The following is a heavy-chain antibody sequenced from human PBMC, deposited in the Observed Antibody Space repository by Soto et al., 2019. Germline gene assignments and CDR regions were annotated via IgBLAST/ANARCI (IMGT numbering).Heavy chain of an antibody. CDR2: MNPGSGDT. Sequence: ASVKVSCKASGYSFTNNYVTCVGQDTGQGLEWMGWMNPGSGDTGYAQKFQGRVTMTSDISIATAYMELSSLRSDDTAIYYCARMATFGSLNWFDPWGQGTLVTVSS. D-gene: IGHD3-16*01. CDR1: GYSFTNNY. V-gene: IGHV1-8*01. CDR3: ARMATFGSLNWFDP. J-gene: IGHJ5*02.